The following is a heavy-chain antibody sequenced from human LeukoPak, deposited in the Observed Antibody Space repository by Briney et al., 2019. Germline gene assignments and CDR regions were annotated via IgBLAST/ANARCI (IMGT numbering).Heavy chain of an antibody. J-gene: IGHJ5*02. D-gene: IGHD3-10*01. CDR3: TRDSSPLWFGETPQGWFDP. V-gene: IGHV3-49*04. CDR1: GFTFSRCA. CDR2: IRSKAYGGTT. Sequence: GGSLRLSCAASGFTFSRCAMSWVRQAPGKGLEWEGFIRSKAYGGTTEYAASVKGRFTISRDDSKSIAYLQMNSLKTEDTAVYYCTRDSSPLWFGETPQGWFDPWGQGTLVTVSS.